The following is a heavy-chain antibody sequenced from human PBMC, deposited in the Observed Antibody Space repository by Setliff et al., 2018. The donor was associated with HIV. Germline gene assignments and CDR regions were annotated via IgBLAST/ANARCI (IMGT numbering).Heavy chain of an antibody. CDR1: GGSISSFY. Sequence: TLSLTCTVSGGSISSFYWTWIRQPPGKGLEWIGYIYYSGSTNYNPSLKSRVTISVDTSKNQFSLKLSSVTAADTAVYYCARGQYQLLRYYYMDVWGKGTTVTVSS. CDR2: IYYSGST. CDR3: ARGQYQLLRYYYMDV. V-gene: IGHV4-59*01. D-gene: IGHD2-2*01. J-gene: IGHJ6*03.